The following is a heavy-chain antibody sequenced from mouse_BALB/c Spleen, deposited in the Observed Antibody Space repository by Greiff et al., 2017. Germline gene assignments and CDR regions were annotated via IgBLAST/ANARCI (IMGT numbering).Heavy chain of an antibody. D-gene: IGHD2-14*01. J-gene: IGHJ4*01. CDR3: ARGKVRQVTGYAMDY. Sequence: QVQLQQSGPELVKPGASVKISCKASGYSFTSYYIHWVKQRPGQGLEWIGWIFPGSGNTKYNEKFKGKATLTADTSSSTAYMQLSSLTSEDSAVYFCARGKVRQVTGYAMDYWGQGTSVTVSS. V-gene: IGHV1-66*01. CDR1: GYSFTSYY. CDR2: IFPGSGNT.